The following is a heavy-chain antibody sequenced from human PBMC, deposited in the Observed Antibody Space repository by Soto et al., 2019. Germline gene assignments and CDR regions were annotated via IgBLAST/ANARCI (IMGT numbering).Heavy chain of an antibody. V-gene: IGHV1-46*01. J-gene: IGHJ4*02. CDR2: INPSGGST. D-gene: IGHD3-22*01. CDR1: GYTFTSYY. Sequence: GASVKVSCKASGYTFTSYYMHWVRQAPGQGLEWMGIINPSGGSTSYAQKFQGRVTMTRDTSTSTVYMELSSLRSEDTAVYYCAAGWDYYDSSGYYHDYWGQGTLVTVSS. CDR3: AAGWDYYDSSGYYHDY.